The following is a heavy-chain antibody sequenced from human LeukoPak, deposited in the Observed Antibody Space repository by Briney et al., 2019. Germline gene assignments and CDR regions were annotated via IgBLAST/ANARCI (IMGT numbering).Heavy chain of an antibody. CDR3: ARGLYSGSYLNAFDI. J-gene: IGHJ3*02. Sequence: GASVKVSCKASGYTFTSYDIDWVRQATGQGMEWVGGMNPNSGNTGYAQKFQGRVTITRNTSISTAYMELSSLRSEDTAVYYCARGLYSGSYLNAFDIWGQGTMVTVSS. CDR2: MNPNSGNT. V-gene: IGHV1-8*03. CDR1: GYTFTSYD. D-gene: IGHD1-26*01.